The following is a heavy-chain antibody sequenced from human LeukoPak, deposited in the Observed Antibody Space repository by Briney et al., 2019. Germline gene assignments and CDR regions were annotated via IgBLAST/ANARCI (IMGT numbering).Heavy chain of an antibody. Sequence: PSETLSLTCTVSGYSISSGYYWSWIRQPAGKGLEWIGRIYTSGNTYYNPSLKSRVTMSIDTSKTQFSLKLSSVTAADTAVYYCARLPTVVTRAAFDIWGQGTMVTVSS. CDR1: GYSISSGYY. V-gene: IGHV4-4*07. CDR2: IYTSGNT. CDR3: ARLPTVVTRAAFDI. J-gene: IGHJ3*02. D-gene: IGHD4-23*01.